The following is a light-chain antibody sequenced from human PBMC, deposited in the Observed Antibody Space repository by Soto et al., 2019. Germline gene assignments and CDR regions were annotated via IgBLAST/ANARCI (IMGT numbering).Light chain of an antibody. J-gene: IGLJ1*01. Sequence: QSALTQPASVSGSPGQSITISCTGTSSDVGGYNYVSWYQQHPGKAPKLMIYDVSNRPSGVSNRFSGSKSGNTASLTISGLPAEDEADYYCSSYTSSSTRVFGTGTQLTVL. CDR1: SSDVGGYNY. CDR2: DVS. CDR3: SSYTSSSTRV. V-gene: IGLV2-14*01.